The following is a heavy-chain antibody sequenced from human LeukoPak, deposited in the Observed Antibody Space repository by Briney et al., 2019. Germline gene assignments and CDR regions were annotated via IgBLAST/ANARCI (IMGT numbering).Heavy chain of an antibody. D-gene: IGHD1-26*01. CDR1: GFTFISSA. J-gene: IGHJ4*02. CDR3: AARVGATTPSDY. V-gene: IGHV1-58*02. Sequence: SVKVSCKASGFTFISSAMQWVRQARGQRLEWIGWIVVGSGNTNYAQKFQERVTITRDMSTSTAYMELSSLRSEDTAVYYCAARVGATTPSDYWGQGTLVTVSS. CDR2: IVVGSGNT.